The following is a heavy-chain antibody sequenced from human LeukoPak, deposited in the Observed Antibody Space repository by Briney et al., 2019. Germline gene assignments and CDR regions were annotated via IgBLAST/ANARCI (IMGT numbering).Heavy chain of an antibody. Sequence: GASVKVACKASGYTFTGYYMHWVRQAPGQGLEWMGWINPNSGGTNYAQKFQGRVTMTRDTSISTAYMELSRLRSDDTAVYYCARESSIAARRRLGYWGQGTLVTVSS. CDR3: ARESSIAARRRLGY. CDR2: INPNSGGT. CDR1: GYTFTGYY. D-gene: IGHD6-6*01. J-gene: IGHJ4*02. V-gene: IGHV1-2*02.